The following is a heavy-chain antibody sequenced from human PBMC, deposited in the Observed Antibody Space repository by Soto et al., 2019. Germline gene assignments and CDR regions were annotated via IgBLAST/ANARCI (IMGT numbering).Heavy chain of an antibody. J-gene: IGHJ4*02. D-gene: IGHD6-19*01. CDR1: GFTFSDAW. CDR3: RTQWLD. V-gene: IGHV3-15*01. Sequence: EVQLVESGGGLVKPGGSLRLSCAASGFTFSDAWMSWVRQAPGKGLEWVGLIKKKTDDGTTDYAAPVKGRFTISRDDSKNTLYLQMSSLKTEDTAVYYCRTQWLDWGQGTLVTVSS. CDR2: IKKKTDDGTT.